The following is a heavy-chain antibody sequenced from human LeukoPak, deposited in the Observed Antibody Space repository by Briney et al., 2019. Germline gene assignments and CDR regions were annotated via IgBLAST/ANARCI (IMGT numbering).Heavy chain of an antibody. V-gene: IGHV4-59*01. CDR1: GGSISSYY. Sequence: TSETLSLTCTVSGGSISSYYWSWIRQPPGKGLEWIGYIYYSGSTNYNPSLKSRVTISVDTSKNQFSLKLSSVTAADTAVYYCARESPVNDSSGCFFDYWGQGTLVTVSS. J-gene: IGHJ4*02. CDR2: IYYSGST. CDR3: ARESPVNDSSGCFFDY. D-gene: IGHD3-22*01.